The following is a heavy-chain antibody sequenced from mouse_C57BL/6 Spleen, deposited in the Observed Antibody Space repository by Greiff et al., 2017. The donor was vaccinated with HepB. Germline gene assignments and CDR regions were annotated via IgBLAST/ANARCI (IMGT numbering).Heavy chain of an antibody. V-gene: IGHV14-4*01. CDR1: GFNIKDDY. CDR2: IDPENGDT. Sequence: EVKLVESGAELVRPGASVKLSCTASGFNIKDDYMHWVKQRPEQGLEWIGWIDPENGDTEYASKFQGKATITADTSSNTAYLQLSSLTSEDTAVYYCTTGVITTVVSLYYFDYWGQGTTLTVSS. CDR3: TTGVITTVVSLYYFDY. J-gene: IGHJ2*01. D-gene: IGHD1-1*01.